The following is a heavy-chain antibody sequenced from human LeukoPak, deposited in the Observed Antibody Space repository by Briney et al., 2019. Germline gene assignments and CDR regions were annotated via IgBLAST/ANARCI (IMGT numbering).Heavy chain of an antibody. Sequence: SETLSLTCTISGGSISSYYWSWIRQPPGKGLEWIGYIYYSGSTNYNPSLKSQVTISVDRSKNQFSLKLSSVTAADTAVYYCARHRSIHYDAFDMWGQGTMVTVSS. CDR1: GGSISSYY. CDR3: ARHRSIHYDAFDM. D-gene: IGHD2-21*01. CDR2: IYYSGST. V-gene: IGHV4-59*08. J-gene: IGHJ3*02.